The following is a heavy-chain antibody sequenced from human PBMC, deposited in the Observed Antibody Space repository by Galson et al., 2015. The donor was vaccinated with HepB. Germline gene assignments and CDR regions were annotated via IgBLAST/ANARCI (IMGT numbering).Heavy chain of an antibody. CDR1: GFTELTFSSYG. V-gene: IGHV3-30*18. J-gene: IGHJ3*02. CDR3: AKAPEPYHEYDVPAAAFHI. Sequence: SLRLSCAASGFTELTFSSYGFHWVRQAPGKGLEWMAVISYDVSDKYYVDSVKGRFTISRDNSNNTLYLQMNNLIPDDTAVYYCAKAPEPYHEYDVPAAAFHIWGQGTMVTVSS. CDR2: ISYDVSDK. D-gene: IGHD3-3*01.